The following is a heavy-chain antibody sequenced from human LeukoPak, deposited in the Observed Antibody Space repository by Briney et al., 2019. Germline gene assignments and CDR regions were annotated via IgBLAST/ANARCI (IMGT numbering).Heavy chain of an antibody. Sequence: GESLKIPCKGSGYSFTSCWISWVRQMPGKGLEWMGRIDPSDSYTNYSPSFQGHVTISADKSISTAHLQWSSLKASDTAMYYCARQGVELLFNFQHWGQGTLVTVSS. D-gene: IGHD2-2*01. CDR2: IDPSDSYT. CDR3: ARQGVELLFNFQH. J-gene: IGHJ1*01. CDR1: GYSFTSCW. V-gene: IGHV5-10-1*01.